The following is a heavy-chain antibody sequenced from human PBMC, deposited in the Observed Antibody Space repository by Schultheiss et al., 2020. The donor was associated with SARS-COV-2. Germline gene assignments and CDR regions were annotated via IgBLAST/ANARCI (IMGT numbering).Heavy chain of an antibody. CDR3: ARDEGMQWLVGYYFDY. CDR1: GGSFSGYY. V-gene: IGHV4-34*01. Sequence: SQTLSLTCAVYGGSFSGYYWSWIRQPPGKGLEWIGEINHSGSTNYNPSLKSRVTISVDTSKNQFSLKLSSVTAADTAVYYCARDEGMQWLVGYYFDYWGQGTLVTVSS. D-gene: IGHD6-19*01. J-gene: IGHJ4*02. CDR2: INHSGST.